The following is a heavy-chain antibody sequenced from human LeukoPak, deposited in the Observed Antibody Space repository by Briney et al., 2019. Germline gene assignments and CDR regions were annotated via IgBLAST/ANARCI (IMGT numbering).Heavy chain of an antibody. CDR2: IVVGSGNT. Sequence: SVKVSCKATGITFTNSAVQWVRQARGQRLEWIGWIVVGSGNTNSAQRFQERVTITRDMSTSTAYMELSGLRSEDTAVYYCAAASPRYCGGGTCYFDWFDPWGQGTLVTVSS. V-gene: IGHV1-58*01. D-gene: IGHD2-15*01. CDR1: GITFTNSA. CDR3: AAASPRYCGGGTCYFDWFDP. J-gene: IGHJ5*02.